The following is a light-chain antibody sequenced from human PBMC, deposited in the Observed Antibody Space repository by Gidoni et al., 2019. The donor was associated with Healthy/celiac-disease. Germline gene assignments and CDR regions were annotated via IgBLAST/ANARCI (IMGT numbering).Light chain of an antibody. J-gene: IGLJ2*01. CDR1: KLGDKY. Sequence: SYELTQPPSVSVSPGQTASITCSGDKLGDKYACWYQQKTGQSPVLVIYQDSKRPSGIPERLSGSNYGNTATLTISGTQAMDEADYYCQAWDSSNVVFGGGTKLTVL. V-gene: IGLV3-1*01. CDR2: QDS. CDR3: QAWDSSNVV.